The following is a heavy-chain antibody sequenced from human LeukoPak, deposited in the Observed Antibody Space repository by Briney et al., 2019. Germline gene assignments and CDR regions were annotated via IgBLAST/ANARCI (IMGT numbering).Heavy chain of an antibody. CDR2: IWYDGSNK. V-gene: IGHV3-33*06. CDR1: GFTFSSYG. D-gene: IGHD3-10*01. Sequence: PGGSLRLPCAASGFTFSSYGMHWVRQAPGKGLEWVAVIWYDGSNKYYADSVKGRFTISRDNSKNTLYLQMNSLRAEDKAVYYCAKEESGALDYWGQGTLVTVSS. J-gene: IGHJ4*02. CDR3: AKEESGALDY.